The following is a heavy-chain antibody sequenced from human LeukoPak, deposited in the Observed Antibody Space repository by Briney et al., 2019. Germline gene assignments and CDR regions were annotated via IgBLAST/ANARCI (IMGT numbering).Heavy chain of an antibody. CDR1: GGSISSGGYS. Sequence: SKTLSLTCTVSGGSISSGGYSWSWIRQPPGKGLEWIGYIYHSGSTYYNPSLKSRVTISVDRSKNQFSLKLSSVTAADTAVYYCARGGDYYDRRAFDIWGQGTMVTVSS. J-gene: IGHJ3*02. D-gene: IGHD3-22*01. V-gene: IGHV4-30-2*01. CDR3: ARGGDYYDRRAFDI. CDR2: IYHSGST.